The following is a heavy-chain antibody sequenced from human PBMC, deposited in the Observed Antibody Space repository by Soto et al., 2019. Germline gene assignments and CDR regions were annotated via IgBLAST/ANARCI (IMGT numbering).Heavy chain of an antibody. J-gene: IGHJ6*01. V-gene: IGHV3-9*01. CDR1: GFTFDDYA. D-gene: IGHD2-15*01. Sequence: EVQLVESGGGLVQPGRSLRLSCAASGFTFDDYAMHWVRQRPGKGLEWVSGIDWNSGSVDYAGSLKGRFTIYRDNADKALYLQMRSLRADDSAWYYCVKGRGAYQVRYGMDVWGQATTVTVSS. CDR3: VKGRGAYQVRYGMDV. CDR2: IDWNSGSV.